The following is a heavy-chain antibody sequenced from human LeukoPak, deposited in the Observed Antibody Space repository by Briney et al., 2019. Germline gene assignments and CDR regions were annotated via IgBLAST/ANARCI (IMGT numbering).Heavy chain of an antibody. V-gene: IGHV3-7*03. J-gene: IGHJ4*02. Sequence: GGSLRLSCAAPSFNLGTYWMTWVRQAPGKGLEWVANIKQDGSAKYYVDSVKGRFTISRDNTKKSLYLQMNSLRAEDTAVYYCARGKYYDSSGYYYVAPLDYWGQGTLVTVSS. D-gene: IGHD3-22*01. CDR1: SFNLGTYW. CDR3: ARGKYYDSSGYYYVAPLDY. CDR2: IKQDGSAK.